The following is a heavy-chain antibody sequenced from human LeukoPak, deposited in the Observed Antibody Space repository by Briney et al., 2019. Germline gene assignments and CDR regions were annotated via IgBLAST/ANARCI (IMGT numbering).Heavy chain of an antibody. CDR2: TRNKANSYTT. Sequence: GGSLRLSCAASGFTFSSYWMSWVRQAPGKGLEWVGRTRNKANSYTTEYAASVKGRFTISRDDSKNSLYLQMNSLKTEDTAVYYCARVKASYGFLDYWGQGTLVTVSS. V-gene: IGHV3-72*01. J-gene: IGHJ4*02. CDR1: GFTFSSYW. D-gene: IGHD5-18*01. CDR3: ARVKASYGFLDY.